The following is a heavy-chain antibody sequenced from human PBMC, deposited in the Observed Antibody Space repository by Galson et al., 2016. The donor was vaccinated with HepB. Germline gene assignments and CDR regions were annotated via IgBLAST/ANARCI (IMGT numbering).Heavy chain of an antibody. CDR3: ASTGPELELFDY. D-gene: IGHD1-7*01. V-gene: IGHV3-7*01. J-gene: IGHJ4*02. CDR1: GFTFSSYW. Sequence: GSLRLSCAASGFTFSSYWMHWVRQAPGKGLEWLANIKQDGSEKYYVDSVKGRFTISRDNAKNSLYLQMNSLRAEDTAVYYCASTGPELELFDYWGQGTLVTVSS. CDR2: IKQDGSEK.